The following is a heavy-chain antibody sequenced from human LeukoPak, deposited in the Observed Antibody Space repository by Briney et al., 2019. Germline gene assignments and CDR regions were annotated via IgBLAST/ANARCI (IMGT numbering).Heavy chain of an antibody. CDR2: ISGSGGST. D-gene: IGHD6-19*01. J-gene: IGHJ4*02. Sequence: GGSLRLSCAASGFTFSSYAMSWVRQAPGKGLEWVSAISGSGGSTYYADSVKGRFTISRDNSKNTLYLQMNSLRAEDTAAYYCAKAQWLVLFPFDYWGQGTLVTVSS. V-gene: IGHV3-23*01. CDR1: GFTFSSYA. CDR3: AKAQWLVLFPFDY.